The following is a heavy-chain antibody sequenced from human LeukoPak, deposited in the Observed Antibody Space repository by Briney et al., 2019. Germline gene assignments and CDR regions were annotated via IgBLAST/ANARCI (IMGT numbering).Heavy chain of an antibody. D-gene: IGHD1-26*01. V-gene: IGHV3-49*04. CDR2: IRSKAYGGTT. J-gene: IGHJ4*02. Sequence: GRSLRPSCTASGFTFGDYAMSWVRQAPGKGLEWVGFIRSKAYGGTTEYAASVKGRFTIPRDDSKSIAYLQMNSLKTEDTAVYYCTRYQVGATDYWGQGTLVTVSS. CDR3: TRYQVGATDY. CDR1: GFTFGDYA.